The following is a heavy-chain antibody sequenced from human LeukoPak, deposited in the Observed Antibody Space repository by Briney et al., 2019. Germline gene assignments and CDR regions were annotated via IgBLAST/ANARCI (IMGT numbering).Heavy chain of an antibody. Sequence: SETLSLTCTVSGDSISNYYWSWIRQPPGKGLEWLGYIHYSVTTDYNPYLRSRLTISLDTSKSQFSLKLSSVTAADTAVYYCARAQVDSAVDGCYFDFWGQGTLVTVSP. J-gene: IGHJ4*02. V-gene: IGHV4-59*12. CDR3: ARAQVDSAVDGCYFDF. CDR1: GDSISNYY. CDR2: IHYSVTT. D-gene: IGHD5-12*01.